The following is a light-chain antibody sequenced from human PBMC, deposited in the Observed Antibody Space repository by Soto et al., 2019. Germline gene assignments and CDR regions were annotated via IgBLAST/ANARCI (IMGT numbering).Light chain of an antibody. Sequence: DIQMTQSPSSLSASVGDRVTITCRAHQHIGTSLNWYQQKPGKAPKLLIFAASSLHSGVPARFSGSGSGTEFTLTINSLQPEDFATYCCQQSYSPPQTFAQGTKVEIK. CDR1: QHIGTS. CDR2: AAS. CDR3: QQSYSPPQT. V-gene: IGKV1-39*01. J-gene: IGKJ1*01.